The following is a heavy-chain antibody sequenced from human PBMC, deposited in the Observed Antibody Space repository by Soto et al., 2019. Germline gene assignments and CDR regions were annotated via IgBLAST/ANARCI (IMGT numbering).Heavy chain of an antibody. CDR3: AAGSSRIKHFFED. J-gene: IGHJ4*02. V-gene: IGHV1-58*01. D-gene: IGHD2-2*01. CDR1: GFTFTSSA. Sequence: GASVKVSCKASGFTFTSSAVQWVRHARGQRLEWIGWIVVGSGNTNYAQKFQERVTITRDMSTSTAYMELSSLRSEDTAVYYRAAGSSRIKHFFEDWGQGTRVNVAS. CDR2: IVVGSGNT.